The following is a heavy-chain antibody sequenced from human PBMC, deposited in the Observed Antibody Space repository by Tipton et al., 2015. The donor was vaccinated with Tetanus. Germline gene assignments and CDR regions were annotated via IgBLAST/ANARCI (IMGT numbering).Heavy chain of an antibody. D-gene: IGHD1-26*01. J-gene: IGHJ4*02. CDR1: GFTFSNAW. V-gene: IGHV3-15*07. CDR3: TTGDRVASGSYSIDY. Sequence: SLRLSCAASGFTFSNAWMNWVRQAPGKGLEWVGRIKSKTDGETTDYAAPVKGRFTISRDDSKNTLYLQMNSLKTEDTAVYYCTTGDRVASGSYSIDYWGQGTLVTVSS. CDR2: IKSKTDGETT.